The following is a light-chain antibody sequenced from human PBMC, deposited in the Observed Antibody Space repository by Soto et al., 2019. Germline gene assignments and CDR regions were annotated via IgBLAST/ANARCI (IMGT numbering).Light chain of an antibody. J-gene: IGKJ1*01. V-gene: IGKV3-20*01. Sequence: EIVLTQSPGTLSLSPGERATLSCRASQSVSSNYLAWYQQKPGQAPRLLIYAATRRAAGIPDRFSGSGSGTALTLTISKLEPEDFAVYYCQQYGSSPRTFGQGTKVEIK. CDR3: QQYGSSPRT. CDR1: QSVSSNY. CDR2: AAT.